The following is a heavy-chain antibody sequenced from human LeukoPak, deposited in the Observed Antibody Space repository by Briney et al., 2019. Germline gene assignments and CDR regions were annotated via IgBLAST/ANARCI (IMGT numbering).Heavy chain of an antibody. D-gene: IGHD4-17*01. V-gene: IGHV3-21*01. CDR3: ARGHTAVTRHFDF. CDR1: GFTFTTYS. CDR2: ISSGSSAI. Sequence: GGSLRLSCEATGFTFTTYSMTWVRQAPGKGLEWVSIISSGSSAIFSADALKGRFTISRDDAKNLLYLDMNSLRAEDTAVYYCARGHTAVTRHFDFWGQGTLVTVSS. J-gene: IGHJ4*02.